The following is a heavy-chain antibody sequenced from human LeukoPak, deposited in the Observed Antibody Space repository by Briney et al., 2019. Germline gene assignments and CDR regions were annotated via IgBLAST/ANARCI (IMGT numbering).Heavy chain of an antibody. J-gene: IGHJ4*02. V-gene: IGHV3-20*04. Sequence: GGSLRLSCEASGFTFDDYGMSWVRQPPGKGLEWVSGINRNGGSTDYADSVKGRFTISRDNAKNSHFLQMNSLRVEDTALYYCARGFRNGPFDCWGQGTLVTVTS. CDR1: GFTFDDYG. CDR2: INRNGGST. D-gene: IGHD2-8*01. CDR3: ARGFRNGPFDC.